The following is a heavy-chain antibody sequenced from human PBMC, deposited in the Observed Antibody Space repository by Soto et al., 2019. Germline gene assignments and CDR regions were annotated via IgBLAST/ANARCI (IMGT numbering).Heavy chain of an antibody. D-gene: IGHD6-6*01. Sequence: PSETLSLTCAVSGDSISRGGNAWTWIRQPPGKGLEWIGYMLNTGTAYYNPSLKSRVAILIDRSKNLFSLNVSSVTAADTAVYFCARGSSGGTLTSWGQGTLVTVSS. CDR3: ARGSSGGTLTS. J-gene: IGHJ5*02. V-gene: IGHV4-30-2*01. CDR1: GDSISRGGNA. CDR2: MLNTGTA.